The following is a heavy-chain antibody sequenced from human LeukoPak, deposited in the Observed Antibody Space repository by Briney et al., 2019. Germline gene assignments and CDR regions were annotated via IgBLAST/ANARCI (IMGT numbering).Heavy chain of an antibody. V-gene: IGHV3-21*01. CDR1: VVTLSSCS. J-gene: IGHJ4*02. Sequence: GGSLRLSCAASVVTLSSCSMNWVRHAPPKGLERVSSISSSSSYIYYADSVKGSFTTSRDNANNSLYLQMNSLRAEDTAVYYCARSRGYSYGNRNLRFDYWGQGTLVTVSS. CDR2: ISSSSSYI. CDR3: ARSRGYSYGNRNLRFDY. D-gene: IGHD5-18*01.